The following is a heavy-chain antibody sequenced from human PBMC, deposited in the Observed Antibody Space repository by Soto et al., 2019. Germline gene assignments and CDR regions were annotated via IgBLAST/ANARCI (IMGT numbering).Heavy chain of an antibody. J-gene: IGHJ6*02. CDR1: GYTLAELS. CDR2: FDPEDGET. Sequence: ASVKVSCKVSGYTLAELSMHWVRQAPGKGLEWMGGFDPEDGETIYAQKFQGRVTMTEDTSTDTAYMELSSLRSEDTAVYYCATTYSGSYPGYYGMDVWGQGTTVTVSS. CDR3: ATTYSGSYPGYYGMDV. D-gene: IGHD1-26*01. V-gene: IGHV1-24*01.